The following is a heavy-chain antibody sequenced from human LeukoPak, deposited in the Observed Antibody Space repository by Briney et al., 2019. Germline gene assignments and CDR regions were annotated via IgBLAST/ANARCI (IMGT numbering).Heavy chain of an antibody. V-gene: IGHV1-69*04. CDR2: IIPILGIA. D-gene: IGHD3-22*01. CDR1: GGTFSSYA. CDR3: ARGWHYYDSSGYYLDAFDI. J-gene: IGHJ3*02. Sequence: GSSVKVSCKASGGTFSSYAISWVLQAPGQGLEWMGRIIPILGIANYAQKFQGRVTITADKSTSTAYMELSSLRSEDTAVYYCARGWHYYDSSGYYLDAFDIWGQGTMVTVSS.